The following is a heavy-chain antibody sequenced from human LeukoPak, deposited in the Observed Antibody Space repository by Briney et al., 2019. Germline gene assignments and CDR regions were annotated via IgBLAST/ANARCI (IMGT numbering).Heavy chain of an antibody. V-gene: IGHV3-7*01. J-gene: IGHJ4*02. CDR2: IKQDGSEK. CDR3: ATCSGGSCYSGVFDY. Sequence: PGGSLRLSCAASGFTFSSYVMSWVRQAPGKGLEWVANIKQDGSEKYYVDSVKGRFTISRDNAKNSLYLQMNSLRAEDTAVYYCATCSGGSCYSGVFDYWGQGTLVTVSS. CDR1: GFTFSSYV. D-gene: IGHD2-15*01.